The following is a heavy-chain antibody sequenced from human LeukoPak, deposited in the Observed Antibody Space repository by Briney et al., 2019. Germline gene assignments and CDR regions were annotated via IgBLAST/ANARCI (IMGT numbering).Heavy chain of an antibody. D-gene: IGHD3-22*01. CDR1: EFTLSNYW. CDR3: ARAPYDSSGPDAFDI. J-gene: IGHJ3*02. V-gene: IGHV3-7*01. Sequence: GGSLRLSCAASEFTLSNYWMSWVRQAPGKGLEWVANIKQDGSEKYYVDSVKGRFTISRDNAKNSLYLQMNSLRADDTAVYYCARAPYDSSGPDAFDIWGRGTMVTVSS. CDR2: IKQDGSEK.